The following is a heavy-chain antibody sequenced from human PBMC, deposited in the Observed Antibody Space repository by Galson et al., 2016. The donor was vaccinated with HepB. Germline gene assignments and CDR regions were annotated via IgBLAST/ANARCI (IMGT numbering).Heavy chain of an antibody. J-gene: IGHJ6*02. CDR1: GGSINSNAYY. Sequence: SETLSLTCSVSGGSINSNAYYWGWVRQPPGKGLEWIGSMSHSGTTHYQPSLESRVAISVDTSKNQFSLKMSSVTAADTAVYYCARRFRYTYGPPYGMDVWGQGTTVTVSS. D-gene: IGHD5-18*01. CDR2: MSHSGTT. V-gene: IGHV4-39*01. CDR3: ARRFRYTYGPPYGMDV.